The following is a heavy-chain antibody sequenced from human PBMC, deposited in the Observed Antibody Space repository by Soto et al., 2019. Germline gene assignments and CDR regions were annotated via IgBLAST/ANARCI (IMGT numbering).Heavy chain of an antibody. J-gene: IGHJ6*02. CDR3: ARPGYISGWYERDYYGMDV. V-gene: IGHV5-10-1*01. Sequence: PGESLKISCKGSGYSFTSYWISWVRQMPGKGLEWMGRIDPSDSYTNYSPSFQGHVTISADKSISTAYLQWSSLKASDTAMYYCARPGYISGWYERDYYGMDVRAQRTTVTGSS. CDR2: IDPSDSYT. D-gene: IGHD6-19*01. CDR1: GYSFTSYW.